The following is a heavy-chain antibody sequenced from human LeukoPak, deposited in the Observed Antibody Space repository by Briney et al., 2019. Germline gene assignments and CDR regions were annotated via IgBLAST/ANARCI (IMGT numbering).Heavy chain of an antibody. D-gene: IGHD3-10*01. CDR1: GGSITSGDYF. V-gene: IGHV4-30-4*01. CDR3: ASYSGSGSHFDY. Sequence: SQTLSLTCTVSGGSITSGDYFWRWIRQPPGKGLEWIGTIYYSGSTYYNPSLKSRVIMSVDTSKNQFSLKLSSVIAADTAVYYCASYSGSGSHFDYWGQGTLVTVSS. J-gene: IGHJ4*02. CDR2: IYYSGST.